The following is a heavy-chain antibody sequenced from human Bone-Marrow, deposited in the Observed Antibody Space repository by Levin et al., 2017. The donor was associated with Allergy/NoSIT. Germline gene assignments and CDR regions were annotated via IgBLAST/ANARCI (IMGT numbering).Heavy chain of an antibody. CDR1: GLSFSDYN. Sequence: GGSLRLSCVGSGLSFSDYNMNWVRQAPGKGLEWVASISSGSSYIFYADSMKGRFTISRDNAKTSLFLQMNGLTVDDAGVYFCASPREFCVSTTACYIALDLWGQGTTVTVSS. V-gene: IGHV3-21*06. D-gene: IGHD2-15*01. CDR2: ISSGSSYI. J-gene: IGHJ3*01. CDR3: ASPREFCVSTTACYIALDL.